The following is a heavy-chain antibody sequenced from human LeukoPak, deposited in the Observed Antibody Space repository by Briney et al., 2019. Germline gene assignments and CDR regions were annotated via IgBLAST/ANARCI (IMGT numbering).Heavy chain of an antibody. J-gene: IGHJ4*02. CDR1: GFTFSSYS. CDR2: ISSSSSTI. D-gene: IGHD3-22*01. V-gene: IGHV3-48*04. Sequence: GGSLRLSCAASGFTFSSYSMNWVRQAPGKGLEWVSYISSSSSTIYYADSVKGRFTISRDNAKNTLYLQMNGLRAEDTAVYYCSRSAYYDGSGNYYDYWGQGTLVTVSS. CDR3: SRSAYYDGSGNYYDY.